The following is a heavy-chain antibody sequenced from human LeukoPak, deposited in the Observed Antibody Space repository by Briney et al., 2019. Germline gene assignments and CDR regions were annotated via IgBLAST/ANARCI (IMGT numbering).Heavy chain of an antibody. CDR1: GYTFTGYY. J-gene: IGHJ6*03. CDR3: ARVNKGWYGGYYYYYMDV. Sequence: ASVKVSCKASGYTFTGYYMHWVRQAPGQGLEWMGIINPSGGSTSYAQKFQGRVTMTRDMSTSTVYMELSSLRSEDTAVYYCARVNKGWYGGYYYYYMDVWGEGTKVSVSS. CDR2: INPSGGST. V-gene: IGHV1-46*01. D-gene: IGHD6-19*01.